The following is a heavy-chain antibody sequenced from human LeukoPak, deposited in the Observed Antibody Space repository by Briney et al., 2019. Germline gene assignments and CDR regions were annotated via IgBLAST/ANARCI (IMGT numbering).Heavy chain of an antibody. D-gene: IGHD6-6*01. Sequence: PSETLSLTCAVYGGSFSGYYWSWIRQPPGKGLEWIGEINHSGSTNYNPSLKSRVTISVDTSKNQFSLKLSSVTAADTAVYYCARGGDEGQLAYYYYYYYMDVWGKGTTVTVSS. J-gene: IGHJ6*03. CDR1: GGSFSGYY. CDR3: ARGGDEGQLAYYYYYYYMDV. CDR2: INHSGST. V-gene: IGHV4-34*01.